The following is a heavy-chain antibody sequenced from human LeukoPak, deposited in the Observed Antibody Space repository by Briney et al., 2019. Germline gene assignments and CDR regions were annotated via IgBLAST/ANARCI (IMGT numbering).Heavy chain of an antibody. D-gene: IGHD1-26*01. CDR2: ISYDGSNK. J-gene: IGHJ4*02. V-gene: IGHV3-30*18. Sequence: PGRSLRLSCAASGFTFSSYGMHWVRQAPGKGLEWVAVISYDGSNKYYADSVKGRFTISRDNSKNTLYLQMNSLRAEDTAVYYCAKRVVGATTRYFDYWGQGTLATVSS. CDR1: GFTFSSYG. CDR3: AKRVVGATTRYFDY.